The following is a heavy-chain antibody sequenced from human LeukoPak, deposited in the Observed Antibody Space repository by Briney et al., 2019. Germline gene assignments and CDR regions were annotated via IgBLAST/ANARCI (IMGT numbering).Heavy chain of an antibody. J-gene: IGHJ5*02. CDR3: AKKGGYQLSTFDP. CDR1: GFSFSNYG. V-gene: IGHV3-30*02. D-gene: IGHD5-12*01. Sequence: GGSLRLSCAASGFSFSNYGMHWVRQAPGKGLEWVAFIRYDGSDKYYADSVKGRFTISRDNFKNTLYLRMNSLRAEDTGIYYCAKKGGYQLSTFDPWGQGTLVTVSS. CDR2: IRYDGSDK.